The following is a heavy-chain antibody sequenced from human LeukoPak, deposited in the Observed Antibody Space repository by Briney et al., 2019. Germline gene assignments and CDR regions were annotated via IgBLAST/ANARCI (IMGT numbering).Heavy chain of an antibody. Sequence: PSETLSLTCTVSGGSISSYYWSWIRQPPGKGLEWIGYIYTSGSTNYNPSLKSRVTISVDTSKNQFSLKLSSVTAADTAVYYCARFRDTGYYMDVWGQGTLVTVSS. CDR3: ARFRDTGYYMDV. J-gene: IGHJ4*02. CDR1: GGSISSYY. CDR2: IYTSGST. V-gene: IGHV4-4*09.